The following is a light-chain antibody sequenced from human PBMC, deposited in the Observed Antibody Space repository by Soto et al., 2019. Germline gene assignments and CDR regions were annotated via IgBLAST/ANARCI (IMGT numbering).Light chain of an antibody. CDR2: GAF. Sequence: EIVLTQSPGTPSVSPGERANLFCRGRQSISSTYLAWYQKKPGQAPRLLLYGAFNRATGIPDRFSGSGSGTDFTLTISRLEPEDCAFYYCQQYGSSSFAFGPGTKVEIK. CDR3: QQYGSSSFA. V-gene: IGKV3-20*01. CDR1: QSISSTY. J-gene: IGKJ3*01.